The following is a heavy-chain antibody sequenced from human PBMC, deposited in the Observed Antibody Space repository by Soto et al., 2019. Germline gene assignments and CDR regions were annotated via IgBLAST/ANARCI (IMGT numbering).Heavy chain of an antibody. CDR2: SIPILGIA. CDR3: ARDGGDGGENY. Sequence: QVQLVQSGAEVKKPGSSVKVSCKASGGTFSSYTISWVRQAPGQGLEWMGRSIPILGIANYAQKYQGRVTITADKSTSTAYMELCSLGSEDTAVYSCARDGGDGGENYWGQGTLVTVSS. CDR1: GGTFSSYT. J-gene: IGHJ4*02. D-gene: IGHD3-16*01. V-gene: IGHV1-69*08.